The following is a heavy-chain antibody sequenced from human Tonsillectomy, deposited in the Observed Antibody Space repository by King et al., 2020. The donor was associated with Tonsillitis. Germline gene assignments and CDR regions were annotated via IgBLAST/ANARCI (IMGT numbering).Heavy chain of an antibody. V-gene: IGHV1-18*04. Sequence: QLVQSGAEVKKPGASVKVSCKTSGYTFTSYSISWVRQAPGQGLEWMGCISTYNGNTNYAQKLQGRVTMTTDTSKSTAYMELRSLRSDDTAVYYCARDGWGYYDSSVYYGGYWGQDTLVPLPS. CDR1: GYTFTSYS. J-gene: IGHJ1*01. D-gene: IGHD3-22*01. CDR3: ARDGWGYYDSSVYYGGY. CDR2: ISTYNGNT.